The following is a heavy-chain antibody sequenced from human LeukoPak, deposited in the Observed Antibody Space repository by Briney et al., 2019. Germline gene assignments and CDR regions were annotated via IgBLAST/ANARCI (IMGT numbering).Heavy chain of an antibody. Sequence: PGGSLRLSCAASGFTFNTYTMNWVRQAPGKGLEWVSAISGSGGSTYYADSVKGRFTISRDNSKNTLYLQMNSLRAEDTAVYYCAKSESGSYSGDFDYWGQGTLVTVSS. D-gene: IGHD3-10*01. J-gene: IGHJ4*02. CDR2: ISGSGGST. V-gene: IGHV3-23*01. CDR3: AKSESGSYSGDFDY. CDR1: GFTFNTYT.